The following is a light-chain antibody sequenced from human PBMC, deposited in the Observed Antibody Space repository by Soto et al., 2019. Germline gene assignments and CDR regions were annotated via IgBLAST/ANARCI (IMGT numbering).Light chain of an antibody. Sequence: DIQMTQSPSPLSASVGDRVTITCRSSQSISSYVNWYQQKPGIAPRLLIFAASNLQTGVPSRFSGSGSGTDFTLTISSLQPEDFGTYFCQHTYSTPFTFVPGTKVDI. CDR1: QSISSY. CDR3: QHTYSTPFT. CDR2: AAS. V-gene: IGKV1-39*01. J-gene: IGKJ3*01.